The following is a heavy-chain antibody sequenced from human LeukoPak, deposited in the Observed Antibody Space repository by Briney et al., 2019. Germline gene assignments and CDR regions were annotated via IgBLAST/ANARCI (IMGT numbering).Heavy chain of an antibody. CDR1: GFTFSSYA. CDR2: ISGSGGST. V-gene: IGHV3-23*01. D-gene: IGHD3-22*01. J-gene: IGHJ4*02. CDR3: AKDYYYDSSGYYSYFDY. Sequence: GGSLRLSCAASGFTFSSYAMSWVRQAPGKGLEWVTGISGSGGSTYYADSAKGRFTISRDNPKNTLYLQMNSLRAEDTAAYYCAKDYYYDSSGYYSYFDYWGQGTLVTVSS.